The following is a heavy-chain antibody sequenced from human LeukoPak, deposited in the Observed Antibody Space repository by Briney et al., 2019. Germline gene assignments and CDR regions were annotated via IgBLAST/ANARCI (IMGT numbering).Heavy chain of an antibody. CDR1: GFTFSTYA. J-gene: IGHJ6*02. V-gene: IGHV3-21*01. CDR3: ARTIFGVVTKLPEGMDV. D-gene: IGHD3-3*01. Sequence: PGGSLRLSCAASGFTFSTYAMSWVRQAPGKGLEWVSSISSSSSYIYYADSVKGRFTISRDNAKNSLYLQMNSLRAEDTAVYYCARTIFGVVTKLPEGMDVWGQGTTVTVSS. CDR2: ISSSSSYI.